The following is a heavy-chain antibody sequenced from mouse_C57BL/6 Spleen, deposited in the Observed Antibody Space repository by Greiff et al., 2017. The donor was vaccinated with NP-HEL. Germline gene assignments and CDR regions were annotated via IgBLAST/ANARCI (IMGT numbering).Heavy chain of an antibody. CDR3: AREGIYGNYDFDY. V-gene: IGHV3-6*01. D-gene: IGHD2-1*01. Sequence: EVQLQESGPGLVKPSQSLSLTCSVTGYSITSGYYWNWIRQFPGNKLEWMGYISYDGSNNYNPSLKNRISITRDTSKNQFFLKLNSVTTEDTATYYCAREGIYGNYDFDYWGQGTTLTVSS. CDR1: GYSITSGYY. CDR2: ISYDGSN. J-gene: IGHJ2*01.